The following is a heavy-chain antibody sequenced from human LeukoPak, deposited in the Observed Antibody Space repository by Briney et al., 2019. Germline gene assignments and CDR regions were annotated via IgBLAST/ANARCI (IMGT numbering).Heavy chain of an antibody. D-gene: IGHD3-10*01. CDR3: ARAPPEYYGSGGFNWFDP. Sequence: SETLSLTCAVSGGSISSGGYSWSWIRQPPGKGLEWIGYIYHSGSTYYNPSLKSRVTISVDRSKNQFSLKLSSVTAADTAVYYCARAPPEYYGSGGFNWFDPWGQGTLVTVSS. CDR2: IYHSGST. CDR1: GGSISSGGYS. V-gene: IGHV4-30-2*01. J-gene: IGHJ5*02.